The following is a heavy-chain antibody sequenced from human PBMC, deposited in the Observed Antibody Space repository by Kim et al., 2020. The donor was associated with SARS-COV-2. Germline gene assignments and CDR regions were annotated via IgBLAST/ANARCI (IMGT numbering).Heavy chain of an antibody. CDR1: GFTFSSYA. J-gene: IGHJ1*01. Sequence: GGSLRLSCAASGFTFSSYAMSWVRQAPGKGLEWVALISGSGGTTYHADSVKGRFTISRDNSKNTLYLQMNSLRAEDTALYYCAKGREGSGRTDLQHWGQGTLVTVSS. V-gene: IGHV3-23*01. CDR3: AKGREGSGRTDLQH. CDR2: ISGSGGTT. D-gene: IGHD3-10*01.